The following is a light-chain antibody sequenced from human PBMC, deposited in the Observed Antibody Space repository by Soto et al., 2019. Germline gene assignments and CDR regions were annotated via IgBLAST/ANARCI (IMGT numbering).Light chain of an antibody. CDR2: AAS. CDR1: QSISSY. CDR3: QQSYSTPPIP. Sequence: IQLTQSPSSLSASVGDRVTIPCRASQSISSYLNWYQQKPGKAPKLLIYAASSLQSGVPSRFSGSGSGTDFTLTISSLQPEDFATYYCQQSYSTPPIPFGQGTRPAIK. V-gene: IGKV1-39*01. J-gene: IGKJ5*01.